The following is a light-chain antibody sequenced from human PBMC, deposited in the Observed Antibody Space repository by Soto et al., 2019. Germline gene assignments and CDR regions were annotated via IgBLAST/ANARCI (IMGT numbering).Light chain of an antibody. CDR3: SSYTTNSTPYV. Sequence: QSVLTQPASVSGSPGQSITISCTGTSSDVGGYNYVSWYQQHPGRAPKPMIFEVTNRPSGVSDRFSGSKSGNTASLTISGLQAEDEADYYCSSYTTNSTPYVFGTGTKVTVL. V-gene: IGLV2-14*01. CDR2: EVT. CDR1: SSDVGGYNY. J-gene: IGLJ1*01.